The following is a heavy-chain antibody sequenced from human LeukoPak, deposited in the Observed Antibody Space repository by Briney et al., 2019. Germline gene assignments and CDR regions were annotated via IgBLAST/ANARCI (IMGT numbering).Heavy chain of an antibody. D-gene: IGHD3-9*01. CDR1: GFTFSSYW. CDR3: ASLPLRYFDWLAN. Sequence: PGGSLRLSCAASGFTFSSYWMHWVRQAPGRGLVWVSRINSDGSSTSYADSVKGRFTISRDNAKNTLYLQMNSLRAEDTAVYYCASLPLRYFDWLANWGQGTLVTVSS. V-gene: IGHV3-74*01. CDR2: INSDGSST. J-gene: IGHJ5*02.